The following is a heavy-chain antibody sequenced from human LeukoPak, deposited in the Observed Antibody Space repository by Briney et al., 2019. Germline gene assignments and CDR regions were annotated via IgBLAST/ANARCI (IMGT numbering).Heavy chain of an antibody. J-gene: IGHJ5*02. Sequence: GSLRLSCAASGFTFSSYSMNWIRQPPGKGLEWIGEINHSGSTNYNPSLKSRVTISVDTSKNQFSLKLSSVTAADTAVYYCARDPGHEPNWFDPWGQGTLVTVSS. CDR2: INHSGST. CDR1: GFTFSSYS. CDR3: ARDPGHEPNWFDP. V-gene: IGHV4-34*01.